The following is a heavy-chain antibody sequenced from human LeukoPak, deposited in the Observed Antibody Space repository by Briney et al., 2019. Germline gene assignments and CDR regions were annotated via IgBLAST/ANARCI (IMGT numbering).Heavy chain of an antibody. CDR2: IRSDGINK. J-gene: IGHJ4*02. Sequence: GGSLILSCAASGFTFSTYGMHWVRQAPGKGLEWVAFIRSDGINKYYADSVKGRFTISRDNSKNTLYLQMNSLRAEDTAVYYCAKENATRSFDYWGQGTLVTVSS. D-gene: IGHD2-15*01. V-gene: IGHV3-30*02. CDR1: GFTFSTYG. CDR3: AKENATRSFDY.